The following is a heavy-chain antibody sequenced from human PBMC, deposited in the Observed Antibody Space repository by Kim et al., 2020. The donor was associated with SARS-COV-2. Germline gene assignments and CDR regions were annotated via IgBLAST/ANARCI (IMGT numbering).Heavy chain of an antibody. J-gene: IGHJ6*02. CDR2: ISSSSYI. CDR1: GFTFSSYS. CDR3: ARDLNYGSGSNRPHYYYYGMDV. D-gene: IGHD3-10*01. Sequence: GGSLRLSCAASGFTFSSYSMNWVRQAPGKGLEWVSSISSSSYIYYADSVKGRFTISRDNAKNSLYLQMNSLRAEDTAVYYCARDLNYGSGSNRPHYYYYGMDVWGQGTTVTVSS. V-gene: IGHV3-21*01.